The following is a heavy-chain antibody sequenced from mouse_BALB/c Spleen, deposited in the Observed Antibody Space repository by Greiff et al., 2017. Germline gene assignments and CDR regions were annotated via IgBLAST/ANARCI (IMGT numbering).Heavy chain of an antibody. CDR1: GYTFTDYA. CDR3: ARAYGNYVHYFDY. CDR2: ISTYYGDA. D-gene: IGHD2-10*02. Sequence: VQLKQSGAELVRPGVSVKISCKGSGYTFTDYAMHWVKQSHAKSLEWIGVISTYYGDASYNQKFKGKATMTVDKSSSTAYMELARLTSEDSAIYYCARAYGNYVHYFDYWGQGTTLTVSS. J-gene: IGHJ2*01. V-gene: IGHV1S137*01.